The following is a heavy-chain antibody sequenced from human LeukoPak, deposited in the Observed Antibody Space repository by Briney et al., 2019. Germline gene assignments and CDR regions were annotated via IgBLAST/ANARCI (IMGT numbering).Heavy chain of an antibody. D-gene: IGHD3-22*01. CDR2: IYYSGST. CDR3: ARGPYSYDSSGAFDI. J-gene: IGHJ3*02. V-gene: IGHV4-39*07. Sequence: PSETLSLTCTVSGGSISSSSYYGGWIRQPPGKGLEWIGSIYYSGSTYYNPSLKSRVTISVDTSKNQFSLKLSSVTAADTAVYFCARGPYSYDSSGAFDIWGQGTMVTVSS. CDR1: GGSISSSSYY.